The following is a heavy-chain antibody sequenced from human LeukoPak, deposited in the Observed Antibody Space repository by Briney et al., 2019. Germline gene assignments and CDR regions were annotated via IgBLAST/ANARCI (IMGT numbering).Heavy chain of an antibody. CDR3: VSDWNWGVDY. D-gene: IGHD1-7*01. Sequence: PGGSLRLSCAASGFTFSSYWMNWVRQAPGKGLEWVANINQDGSEIYYVDSVKGRFTISRDNAKNSLYLQMNSLRAEDTAVYYCVSDWNWGVDYWGQGTLVTVSS. J-gene: IGHJ4*02. V-gene: IGHV3-7*01. CDR1: GFTFSSYW. CDR2: INQDGSEI.